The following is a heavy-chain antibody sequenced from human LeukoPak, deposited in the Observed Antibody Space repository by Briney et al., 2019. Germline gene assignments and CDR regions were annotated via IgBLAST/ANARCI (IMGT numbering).Heavy chain of an antibody. CDR1: GGSISSYY. CDR2: IYYSGST. D-gene: IGHD4-17*01. J-gene: IGHJ4*02. CDR3: ARQNGDYRDFDY. Sequence: SETLSLTCTVSGGSISSYYWSWIRQPPGKGLEWIGYIYYSGSTNYNPSLKSRVTISVDTSKNQFSLKLSSVTAAVTAVYYCARQNGDYRDFDYWGQGTLVTVSS. V-gene: IGHV4-59*08.